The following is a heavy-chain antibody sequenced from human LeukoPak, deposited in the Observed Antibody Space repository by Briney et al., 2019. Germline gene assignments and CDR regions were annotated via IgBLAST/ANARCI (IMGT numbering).Heavy chain of an antibody. D-gene: IGHD3-22*01. V-gene: IGHV1-18*01. J-gene: IGHJ4*02. CDR3: ARLMNYYDSSGYYQTPTPYFDY. Sequence: ASAKVSCKASGYTFTSYGISWVRQAPGQGLEWMGWISAYNGNTNYAQKLQGRVTMTTDTSTSTAYMELRSLRSDDTAVYYCARLMNYYDSSGYYQTPTPYFDYWGQGTLVTVSS. CDR1: GYTFTSYG. CDR2: ISAYNGNT.